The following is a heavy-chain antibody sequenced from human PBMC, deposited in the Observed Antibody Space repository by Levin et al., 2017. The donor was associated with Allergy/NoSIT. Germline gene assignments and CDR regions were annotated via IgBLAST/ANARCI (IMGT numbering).Heavy chain of an antibody. D-gene: IGHD3-10*01. V-gene: IGHV3-21*01. Sequence: GESLKISCTTSGLVFSSYAFNWVRQAPGKGLEWVSSISTGSTYIYYAKSVKGRFTISRDNAKNSVHLEMNSLRAEDTAVSYCAREGGFGDFPSHYYDSGMDVWGQGTTVTVSS. CDR3: AREGGFGDFPSHYYDSGMDV. CDR1: GLVFSSYA. J-gene: IGHJ6*02. CDR2: ISTGSTYI.